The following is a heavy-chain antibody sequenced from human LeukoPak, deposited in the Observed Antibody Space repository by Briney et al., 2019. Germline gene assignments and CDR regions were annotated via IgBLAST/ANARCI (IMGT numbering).Heavy chain of an antibody. CDR2: INNYSANT. J-gene: IGHJ5*01. CDR3: ARGNTMVPDS. Sequence: GASVKVSCKASGYAFTNYGITWVRQAPGQGLEGRGWINNYSANTLYAQNIQGRVTMTTDTSTTTAYMELRSLRFDDTAVYYCARGNTMVPDSWGQGTLVTVSS. V-gene: IGHV1-18*04. CDR1: GYAFTNYG. D-gene: IGHD3-10*01.